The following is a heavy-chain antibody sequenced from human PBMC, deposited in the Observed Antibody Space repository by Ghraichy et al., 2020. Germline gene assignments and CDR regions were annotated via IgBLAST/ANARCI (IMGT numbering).Heavy chain of an antibody. D-gene: IGHD4-17*01. Sequence: GGSLRLSCAASGFTFSSYWMSWVRQAPGKGLEWVANMRQDGSEKKYVESVKGRFTISRDNAKNSLYLQMNSLRAEDTAVYYCARDRRAYYGVSRNYYYGMDVWGQGTTVTVSS. V-gene: IGHV3-7*03. CDR1: GFTFSSYW. CDR3: ARDRRAYYGVSRNYYYGMDV. J-gene: IGHJ6*02. CDR2: MRQDGSEK.